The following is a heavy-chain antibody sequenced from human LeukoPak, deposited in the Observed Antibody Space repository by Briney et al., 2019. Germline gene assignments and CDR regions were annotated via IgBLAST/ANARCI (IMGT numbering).Heavy chain of an antibody. CDR1: AFTFSSYW. D-gene: IGHD6-19*01. V-gene: IGHV3-7*01. J-gene: IGHJ4*02. Sequence: PGGSLRLSCAASAFTFSSYWMNWVRQAPGKGLEWVANIKQDGSEKYYVDSVKGRFTISRDNGKNSLYLQMNSLRAEDTAVYYWAREWLGYYFGYWGQGTLVTVSS. CDR3: AREWLGYYFGY. CDR2: IKQDGSEK.